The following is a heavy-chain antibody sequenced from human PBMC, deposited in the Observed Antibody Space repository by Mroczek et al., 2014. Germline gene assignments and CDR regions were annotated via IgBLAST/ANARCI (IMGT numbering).Heavy chain of an antibody. Sequence: QVQLQESGPGLVEPSQTLSLTCIVSGGSISSGAYYWNWIRLHPGAALEWIGYISYSGSTYYNPSLKSRIIISLDTSKDQFSLQLTSVTAADTAIYYCARSLEYTYYDFDDSPTRDCYFDYWGQGTLVTVSS. J-gene: IGHJ4*02. V-gene: IGHV4-31*03. CDR3: ARSLEYTYYDFDDSPTRDCYFDY. CDR2: ISYSGST. D-gene: IGHD3-3*01. CDR1: GGSISSGAYY.